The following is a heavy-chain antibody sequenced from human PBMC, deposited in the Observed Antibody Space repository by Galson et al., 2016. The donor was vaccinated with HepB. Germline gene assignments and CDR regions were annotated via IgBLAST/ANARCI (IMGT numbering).Heavy chain of an antibody. CDR2: INPGHGDT. D-gene: IGHD4-11*01. J-gene: IGHJ3*01. CDR3: ARGPNDYTNLLDVFDV. V-gene: IGHV1-3*01. Sequence: SVQVSRKASGYSFTAYTLHWVRQAPGQRLEWMGWINPGHGDTKSSQNFQGRVTRTRDTSASTVYMELSSLRSEDTAVYYCARGPNDYTNLLDVFDVWGHGTMVTVSS. CDR1: GYSFTAYT.